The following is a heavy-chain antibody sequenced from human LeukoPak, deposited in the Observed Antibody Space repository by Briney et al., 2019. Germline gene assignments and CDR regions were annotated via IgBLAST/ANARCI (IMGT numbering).Heavy chain of an antibody. CDR2: IKQDGSEK. D-gene: IGHD3-3*01. Sequence: GGSLRLSCAASGFTFSSYWMTWVRQAPGKGLEWVANIKQDGSEKYYVDSVKGRFTISRDNAKNSLYLQMNSLRAEDTAVYYCARTITILGTTDAFDIWGQGTMVTVSS. J-gene: IGHJ3*02. CDR1: GFTFSSYW. V-gene: IGHV3-7*01. CDR3: ARTITILGTTDAFDI.